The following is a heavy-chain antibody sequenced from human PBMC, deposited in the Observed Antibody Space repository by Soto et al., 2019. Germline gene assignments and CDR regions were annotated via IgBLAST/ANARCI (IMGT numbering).Heavy chain of an antibody. CDR2: IIPRFATT. CDR1: GGTISRYA. Sequence: QVQLVQSGAEVKKPGSSVQVSCKASGGTISRYAISVVRQAPGRGLEWMGWIIPRFATTSYEQQEKNQGRLTLNADGHLIPGSTRVRSVRHQDTPVPVFAEVPMKHNDADS. D-gene: IGHD3-3*01. V-gene: IGHV1-69*01. CDR3: AEVPMKHNDADS. J-gene: IGHJ5*01.